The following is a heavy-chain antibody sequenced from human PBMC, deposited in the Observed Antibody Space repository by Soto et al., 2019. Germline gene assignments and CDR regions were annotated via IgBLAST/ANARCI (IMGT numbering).Heavy chain of an antibody. J-gene: IGHJ6*03. CDR3: ARLLEGEPDYYYYYYMDV. V-gene: IGHV3-21*01. CDR2: ISSSSSYI. CDR1: GFTFSSYS. Sequence: GGSLRLSCAASGFTFSSYSMNWVRQAPGKGLEWVSSISSSSSYIYYADSVKGRFTISRDNAKNSLYLQMNSLRAEDTAVYYCARLLEGEPDYYYYYYMDVWGKGTTVTVSS. D-gene: IGHD1-26*01.